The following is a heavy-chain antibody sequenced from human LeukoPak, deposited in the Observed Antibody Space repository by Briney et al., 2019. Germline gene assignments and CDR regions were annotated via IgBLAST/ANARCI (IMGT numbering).Heavy chain of an antibody. V-gene: IGHV3-7*01. CDR3: AKVATSGISPTDY. J-gene: IGHJ4*02. CDR2: IKQDGSEK. Sequence: GGSLRLSCAASGFTFSSYWMSWVRQAPGKGLEWVANIKQDGSEKYYVDSVKGRFTVSRDNAKNSLYLQMNSLRVEDTAMYYCAKVATSGISPTDYWGQGTLVTVSS. D-gene: IGHD4-23*01. CDR1: GFTFSSYW.